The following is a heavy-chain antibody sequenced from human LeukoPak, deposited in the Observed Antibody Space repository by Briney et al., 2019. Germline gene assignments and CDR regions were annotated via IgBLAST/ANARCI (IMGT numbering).Heavy chain of an antibody. CDR1: GGSFSGYY. D-gene: IGHD3-16*02. J-gene: IGHJ4*02. Sequence: PSETLSLTCAVYGGSFSGYYWSWIRQPPGEGLEWIGEINHSGSTNYNPSLKSRVTISVDTSKNQFSLKLSSVTAADTAVYYCARGGGYVWGSYRTLGYWGQGTLVTVSS. CDR3: ARGGGYVWGSYRTLGY. V-gene: IGHV4-34*01. CDR2: INHSGST.